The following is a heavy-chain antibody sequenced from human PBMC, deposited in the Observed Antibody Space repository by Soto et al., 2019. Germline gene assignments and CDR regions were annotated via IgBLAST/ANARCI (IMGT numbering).Heavy chain of an antibody. V-gene: IGHV4-4*02. CDR1: GGSISSSNW. CDR3: ARLLQGIAARPEKDY. J-gene: IGHJ4*02. Sequence: QVQLQESGPGLVKPSGTLSLTCAVSGGSISSSNWWSWVRQPPGKGLEWIGEIYHSGSTNYNPSLKSPVTLSVDKSKNQFSLKLSSVTAADTAVYYCARLLQGIAARPEKDYWGQGTLVTVSS. CDR2: IYHSGST. D-gene: IGHD6-6*01.